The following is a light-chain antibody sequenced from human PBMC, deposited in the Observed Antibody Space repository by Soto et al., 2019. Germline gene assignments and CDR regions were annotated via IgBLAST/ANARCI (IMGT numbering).Light chain of an antibody. CDR1: SSDVGGYNY. V-gene: IGLV2-11*01. Sequence: QSALPQPRSVSGSPVQSVTISCTGTSSDVGGYNYVSWYQQHPGKAPKLMIYDVSKRPSGVPDRFSGSKSGNTASLTISGLQAEDEADYYCCSYAGSYTVVFGGGTKVTVL. J-gene: IGLJ2*01. CDR2: DVS. CDR3: CSYAGSYTVV.